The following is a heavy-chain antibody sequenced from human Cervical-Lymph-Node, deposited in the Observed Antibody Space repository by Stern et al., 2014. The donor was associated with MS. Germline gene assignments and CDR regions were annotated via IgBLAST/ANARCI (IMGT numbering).Heavy chain of an antibody. CDR3: AREDYGGNSGVFDY. D-gene: IGHD4-23*01. CDR1: GGTFSSYT. V-gene: IGHV1-69*09. Sequence: QLVQSGAEVKKPGSSVKVSCKASGGTFSSYTISWVRQAPGQGLEWMGRIIPILGIANYAQKFQGRVTITADKSTSTAYMELSSLRSEDTAVYYCAREDYGGNSGVFDYWGQGTLVTVSS. CDR2: IIPILGIA. J-gene: IGHJ4*02.